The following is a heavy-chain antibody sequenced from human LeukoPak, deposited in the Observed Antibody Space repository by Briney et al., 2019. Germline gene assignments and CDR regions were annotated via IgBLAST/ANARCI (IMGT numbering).Heavy chain of an antibody. CDR3: ARRGVVIRGILVVFHREAYYFDS. CDR2: LSDSGGRT. Sequence: GGSLRLSCAVSGLTLSNYGMSWVRQAPGKGLEWVAGLSDSGGRTNYADSVKGRFIISRGNAKNTLYLQMNSLRAEDTAVYFCARRGVVIRGILVVFHREAYYFDSWGQGALVTVSS. D-gene: IGHD3-10*01. V-gene: IGHV3-23*01. CDR1: GLTLSNYG. J-gene: IGHJ4*02.